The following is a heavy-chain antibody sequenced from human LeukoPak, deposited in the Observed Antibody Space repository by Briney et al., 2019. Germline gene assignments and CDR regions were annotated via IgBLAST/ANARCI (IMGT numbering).Heavy chain of an antibody. V-gene: IGHV3-30-3*01. CDR2: ISYDGSNK. Sequence: PGGSLRLSCVASGFTFSSYAMHWVRQAPGKGLEWVALISYDGSNKYYADSVKGRFTISRDNSKNTLYLQMNSLRAEDTAVYYCARDYYDSRGLTYFDYWGQGTLVTVSS. D-gene: IGHD3-22*01. CDR1: GFTFSSYA. J-gene: IGHJ4*02. CDR3: ARDYYDSRGLTYFDY.